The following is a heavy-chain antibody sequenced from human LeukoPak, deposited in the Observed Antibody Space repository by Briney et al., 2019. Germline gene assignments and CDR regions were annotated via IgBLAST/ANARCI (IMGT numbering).Heavy chain of an antibody. CDR1: GFTLGGHD. CDR3: VREARGYHYTYFDY. J-gene: IGHJ4*02. CDR2: VSAGHHA. V-gene: IGHV3-13*01. Sequence: GGSLRLSCTASGFTLGGHDMHWVRQATGDGLEWVAAVSAGHHAFYAGSMKGRFTVSREDAKNSLYLQMNSLRAGDTAVDYCVREARGYHYTYFDYWGQGSLVTVSS. D-gene: IGHD5-18*01.